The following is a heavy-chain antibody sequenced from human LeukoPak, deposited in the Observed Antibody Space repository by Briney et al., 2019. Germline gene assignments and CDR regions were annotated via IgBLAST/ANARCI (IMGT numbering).Heavy chain of an antibody. Sequence: SETLSLTCTVSGGSTSGYYWSWIRQPPGKGLEWIGEINHSGSTNYNPSLKSRVTISVDTSKNQFSLKLSSVTAADTAVYYCASFEKTAPGWFDPWGQGTLVTVSS. CDR3: ASFEKTAPGWFDP. J-gene: IGHJ5*02. CDR1: GGSTSGYY. D-gene: IGHD3-9*01. CDR2: INHSGST. V-gene: IGHV4-34*01.